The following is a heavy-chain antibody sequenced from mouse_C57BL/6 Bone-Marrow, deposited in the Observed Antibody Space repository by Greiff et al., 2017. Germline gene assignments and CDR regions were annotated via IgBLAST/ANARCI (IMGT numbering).Heavy chain of an antibody. Sequence: QVQLQQPGAELVKPGASVKLSCKASGYTFTSYWMHWVKQRPGQGLEWIGMIHPNSGSTNYNEKFKSKATLTVDKSSSTAYMQLSSLTSADSAVDYCARSTTVVGRFAYWGQGTLVTVSA. D-gene: IGHD1-1*01. CDR1: GYTFTSYW. J-gene: IGHJ3*01. V-gene: IGHV1-64*01. CDR3: ARSTTVVGRFAY. CDR2: IHPNSGST.